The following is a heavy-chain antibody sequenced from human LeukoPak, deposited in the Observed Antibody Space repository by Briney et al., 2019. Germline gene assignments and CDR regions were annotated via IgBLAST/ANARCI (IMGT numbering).Heavy chain of an antibody. Sequence: PGRSLRLSCAASGFTFSSYGMHWVRQAPGKGLEWVAVIWYDGSNKYYADSVKGRFTISGDNSKNTLYLQMNSLRAEDTAVYYCARDRYYDSSGYPSDWGQGTLVTVSS. V-gene: IGHV3-33*01. J-gene: IGHJ4*02. CDR2: IWYDGSNK. CDR1: GFTFSSYG. D-gene: IGHD3-22*01. CDR3: ARDRYYDSSGYPSD.